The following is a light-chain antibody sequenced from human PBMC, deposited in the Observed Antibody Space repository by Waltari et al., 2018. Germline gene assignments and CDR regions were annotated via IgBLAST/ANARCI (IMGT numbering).Light chain of an antibody. J-gene: IGKJ2*01. CDR1: QSVSTCI. Sequence: EIVLTQSPDTLSLSPGERAPIPCRSSQSVSTCILAWYQQTPGQAPRLLVYGASDRATGIPGRVRGRGAGTDFTLTSSRLESEVFAVYYCQQYCSSPPYSFGQGTKLEIK. V-gene: IGKV3-20*01. CDR3: QQYCSSPPYS. CDR2: GAS.